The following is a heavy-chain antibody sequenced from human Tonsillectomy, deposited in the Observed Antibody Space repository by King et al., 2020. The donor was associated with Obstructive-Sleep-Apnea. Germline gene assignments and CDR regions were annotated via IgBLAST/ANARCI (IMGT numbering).Heavy chain of an antibody. Sequence: QLVQSGGGVVQPGRSLRLSCAASGFAFSGYAIHWVRQAPGKGLEWVAVISYDGINKYYADSVKGRFTISRDNSKNTLYLQMNSLRAEDTAVYYCARECGGDCFEDAFDIWGHGTMVTVSS. J-gene: IGHJ3*02. D-gene: IGHD2-21*02. CDR3: ARECGGDCFEDAFDI. CDR1: GFAFSGYA. CDR2: ISYDGINK. V-gene: IGHV3-30-3*01.